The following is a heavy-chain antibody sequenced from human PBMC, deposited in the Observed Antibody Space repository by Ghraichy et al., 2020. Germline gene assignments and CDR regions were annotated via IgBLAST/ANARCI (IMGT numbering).Heavy chain of an antibody. CDR2: ISWNDDK. D-gene: IGHD1-14*01. J-gene: IGHJ4*02. CDR3: ARAPGAN. V-gene: IGHV2-5*01. CDR1: GFSLSTSGVG. Sequence: GPTLVKPTQTLTLTCTFSGFSLSTSGVGVGWIRQPPGKALEWLALISWNDDKRYSPSLENRLTITKYTSKNQVVLTMTNMGPVDTATYYCARAPGANWGQGTLVTGSS.